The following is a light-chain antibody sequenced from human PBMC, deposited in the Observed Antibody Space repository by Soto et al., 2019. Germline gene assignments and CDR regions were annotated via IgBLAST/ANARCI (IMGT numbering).Light chain of an antibody. J-gene: IGLJ2*01. CDR1: SSDVGAYNY. V-gene: IGLV2-8*01. Sequence: QSALTQPPSASGSPGQSFTIYCTGASSDVGAYNYVSWYQQHPGKAPKLMIYEVSKRPSGVPDRFSGSKSGNTASLTVSGLQAEDEADYYCSSYAGSNNFVVFGGGTK. CDR3: SSYAGSNNFVV. CDR2: EVS.